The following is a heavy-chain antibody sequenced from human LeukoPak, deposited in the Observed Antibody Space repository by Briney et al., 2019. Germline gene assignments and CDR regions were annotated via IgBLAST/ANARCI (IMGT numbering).Heavy chain of an antibody. CDR2: IIPIFGTA. V-gene: IGHV1-69*06. J-gene: IGHJ6*03. Sequence: SVKVSCKASGGTFSSYAISWVRQAPGQGLEWMGGIIPIFGTANYAQKFQGRVTITADKSTSTAYMELSSLRSEDTAVYYCARDKLGYSGSYYPTYYYYMDVWGKGTTVTVSS. CDR1: GGTFSSYA. CDR3: ARDKLGYSGSYYPTYYYYMDV. D-gene: IGHD1-26*01.